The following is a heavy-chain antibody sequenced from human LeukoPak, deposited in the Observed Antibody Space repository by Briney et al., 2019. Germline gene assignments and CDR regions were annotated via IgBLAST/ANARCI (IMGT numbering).Heavy chain of an antibody. CDR1: GDSIRSNNYY. Sequence: SETLSLTCTVSGDSIRSNNYYWGWIRQPPGKGLEWIGSIYDTGSTFYNPSLKSRVIISVDTSKNQFSLKLGSVTAADTAVYYCQSRFLEWLLDYWGQGTLVTVSS. J-gene: IGHJ4*02. V-gene: IGHV4-39*01. CDR3: QSRFLEWLLDY. D-gene: IGHD3-3*01. CDR2: IYDTGST.